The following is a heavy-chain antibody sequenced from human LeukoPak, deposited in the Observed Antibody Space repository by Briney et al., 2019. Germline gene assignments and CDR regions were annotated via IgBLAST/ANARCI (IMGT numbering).Heavy chain of an antibody. V-gene: IGHV1-69*10. CDR2: IIPIFGIA. J-gene: IGHJ4*02. Sequence: GASVKLSCKASGGTFTSYAISWVGQAPGQGLEWMGGIIPIFGIADYAQKFQGRVTITADKATSTAYMELSSLRAEDTAVYYCATAYCGGDCYSPFDYWGQGTLVTVSS. D-gene: IGHD2-21*02. CDR3: ATAYCGGDCYSPFDY. CDR1: GGTFTSYA.